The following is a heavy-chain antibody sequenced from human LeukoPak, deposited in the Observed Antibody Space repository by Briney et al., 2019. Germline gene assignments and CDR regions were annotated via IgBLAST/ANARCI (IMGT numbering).Heavy chain of an antibody. J-gene: IGHJ5*02. Sequence: PGGSLRLSCAASGFTFSSYPMHWVRQAPGKGLEYVSAISSNGDNTYYGTSVKGRFTISRDNSKNTLYLQMGRLREDDTAMYYCVGDNSSYYDHWGQGTLATVSS. D-gene: IGHD3-10*01. CDR3: VGDNSSYYDH. CDR1: GFTFSSYP. V-gene: IGHV3-64*01. CDR2: ISSNGDNT.